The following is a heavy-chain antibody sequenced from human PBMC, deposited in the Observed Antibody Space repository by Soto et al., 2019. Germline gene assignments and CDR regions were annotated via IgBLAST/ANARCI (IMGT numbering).Heavy chain of an antibody. CDR2: TFPGDSDT. CDR3: AAGYTTGPDAFDI. D-gene: IGHD6-13*01. CDR1: GYNFANYW. J-gene: IGHJ3*02. V-gene: IGHV5-51*01. Sequence: PGESLKISCKGSGYNFANYWIGWVRQMPGKGLEWMGMTFPGDSDTKNSPSLQGQITMSVDKSDSSAYLQWRSLRASDTAMYYCAAGYTTGPDAFDIWGQGTMVTVSS.